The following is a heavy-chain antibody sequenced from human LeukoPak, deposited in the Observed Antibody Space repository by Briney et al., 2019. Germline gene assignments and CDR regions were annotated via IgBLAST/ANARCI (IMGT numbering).Heavy chain of an antibody. J-gene: IGHJ6*02. V-gene: IGHV3-33*01. CDR1: GFTFSSCG. CDR2: IWYDGTNK. Sequence: PGGSLRLSCAASGFTFSSCGMHWLRQAPGKGLEWVALIWYDGTNKYYADSVKGRFTSSRDNSKNTLYLQMNSLRAEDTAVYYCARGINSYYYYGLDVWGQGTTVTVSS. D-gene: IGHD2-15*01. CDR3: ARGINSYYYYGLDV.